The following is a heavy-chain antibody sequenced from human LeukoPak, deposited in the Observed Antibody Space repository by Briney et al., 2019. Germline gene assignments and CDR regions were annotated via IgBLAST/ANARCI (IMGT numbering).Heavy chain of an antibody. J-gene: IGHJ4*02. CDR1: EFTFSSFW. CDR3: AREGRLAGADY. CDR2: IKQDGSEK. V-gene: IGHV3-7*01. Sequence: GGSLRLPCAASEFTFSSFWMSWVRQAPGKGLEWVANIKQDGSEKYYVDSVKGRFTISRDNARKSLYLQLNSVRAEDTAVYYCAREGRLAGADYWGQGTLVTVSS. D-gene: IGHD6-13*01.